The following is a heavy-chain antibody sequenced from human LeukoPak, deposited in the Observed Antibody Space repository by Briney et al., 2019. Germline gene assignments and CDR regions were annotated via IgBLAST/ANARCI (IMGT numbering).Heavy chain of an antibody. CDR1: GGSISSGGYS. J-gene: IGHJ4*02. CDR2: IYHSGST. D-gene: IGHD2-8*01. Sequence: KSSETLSLTCAVSGGSISSGGYSWGWIRQPPGKGLEWIGYIYHSGSTYYNPSLKSRVTISVDRSKNQFSLKLSSVTAADTAVYYCAGGRRYCTNGVCYKAYYFDYWGQGTLVTVSS. CDR3: AGGRRYCTNGVCYKAYYFDY. V-gene: IGHV4-30-2*01.